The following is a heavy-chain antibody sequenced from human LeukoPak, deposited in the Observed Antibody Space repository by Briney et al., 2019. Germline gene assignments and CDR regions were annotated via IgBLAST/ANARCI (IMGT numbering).Heavy chain of an antibody. CDR2: INPSGGST. Sequence: ASVKVSCKASGYTFTSYYMHWVRQAPGQGLERMGIINPSGGSTSYAQKFQGRVTMTRDMSTSTVYMELSSLRSEDTAVYYCARAPGEYYYMDVWGKGTTVTVSS. CDR3: ARAPGEYYYMDV. D-gene: IGHD2-2*01. J-gene: IGHJ6*03. V-gene: IGHV1-46*01. CDR1: GYTFTSYY.